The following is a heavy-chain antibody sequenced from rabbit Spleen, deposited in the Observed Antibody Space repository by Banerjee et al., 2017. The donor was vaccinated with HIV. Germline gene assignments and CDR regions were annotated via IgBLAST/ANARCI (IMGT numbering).Heavy chain of an antibody. J-gene: IGHJ4*01. CDR3: ARDPAYASSSGYNIPNL. Sequence: QSLEESGGDLVKPGASLTLTCTASGFSFSSSDYMCWVRQAPGKGLEWIACIDAGSSGSTYYASWVNGRFTISSHNAQNTLYLQLNSLTAADTATYFCARDPAYASSSGYNIPNLWGPGTLVTVS. D-gene: IGHD1-1*01. CDR1: GFSFSSSDY. V-gene: IGHV1S40*01. CDR2: IDAGSSGST.